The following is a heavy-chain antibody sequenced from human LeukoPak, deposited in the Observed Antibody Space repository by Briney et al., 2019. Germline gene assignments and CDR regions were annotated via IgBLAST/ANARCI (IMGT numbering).Heavy chain of an antibody. V-gene: IGHV3-74*01. Sequence: AGGSLRLSCAASGFTFTTYWMHWVRQAPGKGLVWVARINIDGTTTYYADYVKGRFTISRDNAKDTVSLEMGSLRDDDTAVYHCVRAGASGTYGQFDAWGQGALVTVSS. CDR3: VRAGASGTYGQFDA. CDR2: INIDGTTT. J-gene: IGHJ5*02. D-gene: IGHD3-10*01. CDR1: GFTFTTYW.